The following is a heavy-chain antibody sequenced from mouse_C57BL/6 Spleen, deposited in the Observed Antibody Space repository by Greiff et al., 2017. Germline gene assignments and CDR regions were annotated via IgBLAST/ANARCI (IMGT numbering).Heavy chain of an antibody. Sequence: EVKLVESGEGLVKPGGSLKLSCAASGFTFSSYAMSWVRQTPEKRLEWVAYISSGGDYIYYADTVKGRFTISRDNSRNTLYLQMSSLKSEDTAMYYCTRDYGNLDYWGQGTTLTVSS. J-gene: IGHJ2*01. CDR3: TRDYGNLDY. V-gene: IGHV5-9-1*02. CDR2: ISSGGDYI. CDR1: GFTFSSYA. D-gene: IGHD2-1*01.